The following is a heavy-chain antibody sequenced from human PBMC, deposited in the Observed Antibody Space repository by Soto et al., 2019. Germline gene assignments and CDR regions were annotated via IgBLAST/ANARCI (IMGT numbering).Heavy chain of an antibody. J-gene: IGHJ6*04. CDR3: ATAHYCDYVLSV. CDR2: FDPEDGQT. D-gene: IGHD4-17*01. Sequence: QVQVIQSGSEVKKPGASVKVSCKVSGYSLTESSMHWVRQTPGEGLEWMGGFDPEDGQTIYAQKFQGRVTMTEDTSEETAYLELRSLSTEDTGVYFRATAHYCDYVLSVWGTGTTVTVSS. CDR1: GYSLTESS. V-gene: IGHV1-24*01.